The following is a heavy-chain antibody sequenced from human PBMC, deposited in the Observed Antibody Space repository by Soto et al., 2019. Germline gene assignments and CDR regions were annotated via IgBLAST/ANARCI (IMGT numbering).Heavy chain of an antibody. CDR3: ARARADFYGSDNSYKGGFYYFDH. CDR2: NHSGST. V-gene: IGHV4-34*01. J-gene: IGHJ4*02. CDR1: GGSLSG. D-gene: IGHD3-10*01. Sequence: QVLLQQWGAGLLKPSETLSLTCAVYGGSLSGINHSGSTIYNPSLKSRVTISVGTSNNQFFLELSSVTAADTAVYYCARARADFYGSDNSYKGGFYYFDHWGQGTLATVSS.